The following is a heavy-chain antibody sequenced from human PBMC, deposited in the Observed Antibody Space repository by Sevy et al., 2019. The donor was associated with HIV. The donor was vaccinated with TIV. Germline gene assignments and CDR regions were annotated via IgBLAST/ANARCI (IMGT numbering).Heavy chain of an antibody. CDR1: GYTFTDYY. J-gene: IGHJ4*02. Sequence: ASVKVSCRASGYTFTDYYLHWVRQAPGQGLEWMGWINPNNGGTEYAQRFQGRVAMTRDTSISTVYMELSRLRSDDTAVYYCARASHVSGSYTNDYWGQGTLVTVPS. D-gene: IGHD3-10*01. CDR2: INPNNGGT. CDR3: ARASHVSGSYTNDY. V-gene: IGHV1-2*02.